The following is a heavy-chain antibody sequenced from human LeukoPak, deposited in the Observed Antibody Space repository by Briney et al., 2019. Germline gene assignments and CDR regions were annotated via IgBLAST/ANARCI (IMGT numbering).Heavy chain of an antibody. CDR3: AKGYCRGNSCYDDRGAFDY. CDR2: IYHSGST. D-gene: IGHD2-2*01. V-gene: IGHV4-38-2*02. J-gene: IGHJ4*02. CDR1: GYSISSGYY. Sequence: SVTLSLTCTVSGYSISSGYYWGWIRLPPGKGLQWIGSIYHSGSTYYNPSLKSRVTISVDTSKNQFSLKLSSVTAADTAVYYCAKGYCRGNSCYDDRGAFDYWGQGTLVTVSS.